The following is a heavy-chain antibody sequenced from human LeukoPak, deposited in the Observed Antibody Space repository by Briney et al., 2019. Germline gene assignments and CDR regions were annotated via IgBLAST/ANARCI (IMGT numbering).Heavy chain of an antibody. CDR1: GFTFSSYA. CDR2: ISASGGST. D-gene: IGHD3-22*01. V-gene: IGHV3-23*01. Sequence: GGSLRLSCAASGFTFSSYAMTWVRQAPGKGLEWVSTISASGGSTYYADSVKGRFTISRDNSKNSLYLQMNSLRAEDTAVYYCAKAPWRDSSAYWYFGLWGRGTLDTVSS. CDR3: AKAPWRDSSAYWYFGL. J-gene: IGHJ2*01.